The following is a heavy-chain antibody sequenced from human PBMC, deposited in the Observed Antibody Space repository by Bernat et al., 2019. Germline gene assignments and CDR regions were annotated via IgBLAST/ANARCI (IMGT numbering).Heavy chain of an antibody. V-gene: IGHV3-30-3*01. D-gene: IGHD3-16*01. CDR3: ARDRRGTDSGGMDV. J-gene: IGHJ6*02. Sequence: QVQLVESGGGVFQPGRSLSLSCAASGFTFSNYALHWVRQAPGRGLEWVAAISYDGINKYYAYSVKGRFTISRDNSKNTLYLTMNSLRAEDTAVYYCARDRRGTDSGGMDVWGQGTTVTVSS. CDR2: ISYDGINK. CDR1: GFTFSNYA.